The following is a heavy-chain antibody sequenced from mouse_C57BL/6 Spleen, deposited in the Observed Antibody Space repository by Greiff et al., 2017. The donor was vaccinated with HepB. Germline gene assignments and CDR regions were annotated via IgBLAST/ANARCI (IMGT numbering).Heavy chain of an antibody. CDR2: ISSGGSYT. D-gene: IGHD1-1*01. CDR1: GFTFSSYG. V-gene: IGHV5-6*01. CDR3: ARQRADYGSSYFDY. J-gene: IGHJ2*01. Sequence: EVKLVESGGDLVKPGGSLKLSCAASGFTFSSYGMSWVRQTPDKRLEWVATISSGGSYTYYPDSVKGRFTISRDNAKNTLYLQMSSLKSEDTAMYYCARQRADYGSSYFDYWGQGTTLTVSS.